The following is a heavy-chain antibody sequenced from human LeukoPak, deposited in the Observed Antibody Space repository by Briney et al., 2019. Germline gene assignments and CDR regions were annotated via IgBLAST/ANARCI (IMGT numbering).Heavy chain of an antibody. J-gene: IGHJ6*03. CDR1: GFTFSSYG. D-gene: IGHD1-26*01. CDR2: IWYDGSNK. V-gene: IGHV3-33*01. CDR3: ARGEWELRYYYYYYMDV. Sequence: GGSLRLSCAASGFTFSSYGMHWVRQAPGKGLEWVAVIWYDGSNKYYADSVKGRFTISRDNSKNTLYLQMNSLRAEDTAVYYCARGEWELRYYYYYYMDVWGKGTTVTVSS.